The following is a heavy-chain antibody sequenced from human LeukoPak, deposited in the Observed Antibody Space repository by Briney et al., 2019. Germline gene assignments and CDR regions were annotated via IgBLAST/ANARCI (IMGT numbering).Heavy chain of an antibody. V-gene: IGHV3-21*01. J-gene: IGHJ3*02. CDR2: ISSSSSYI. D-gene: IGHD6-13*01. Sequence: GGSLRLSCTASGFTFGDYAMSWVRQAPGKGLEWVSSISSSSSYIYYADSVKGRFTISRDNAKNSLYLQMNSLRAEDTAVYYCARDLRAAAGSLDAFDIWGQGAMVTVSS. CDR3: ARDLRAAAGSLDAFDI. CDR1: GFTFGDYA.